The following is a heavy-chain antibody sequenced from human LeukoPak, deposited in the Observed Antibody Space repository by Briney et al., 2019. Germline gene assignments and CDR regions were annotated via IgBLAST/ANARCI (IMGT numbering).Heavy chain of an antibody. J-gene: IGHJ3*02. V-gene: IGHV4-30-4*01. D-gene: IGHD3-10*01. CDR2: IYYSGST. CDR3: ARASGQGAKDAFDI. Sequence: PSQTLSLTCTVSGGSISSGDYYCSWIRQPPGKGLEWIGYIYYSGSTYYNPSLKSRVTISVDTSKNQFSLKLSSVTAADTAVYYCARASGQGAKDAFDIWGQGTMVTVSS. CDR1: GGSISSGDYY.